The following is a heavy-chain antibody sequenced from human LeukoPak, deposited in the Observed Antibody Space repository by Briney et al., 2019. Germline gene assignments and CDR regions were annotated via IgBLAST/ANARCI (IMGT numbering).Heavy chain of an antibody. Sequence: GSLRLSCAASGFTVSSNYMSWVRQAPGKGLEWVSVIYSGGSTYYADSVKGRFTISRDNSKNTLYLQMNSLRAEDTAVYYCARGRFAYCSGGSCYFDYWGQGTLVAVSS. V-gene: IGHV3-66*01. D-gene: IGHD2-15*01. CDR2: IYSGGST. J-gene: IGHJ4*02. CDR1: GFTVSSNY. CDR3: ARGRFAYCSGGSCYFDY.